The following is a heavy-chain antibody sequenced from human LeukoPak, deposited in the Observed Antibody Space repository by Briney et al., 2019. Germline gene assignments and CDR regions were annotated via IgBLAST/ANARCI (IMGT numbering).Heavy chain of an antibody. CDR2: IIPILGIA. Sequence: SVKVSCKASGGTFSSYAISWVRQAPGQGLEWMGRIIPILGIANYAQKFQGRVTITADKSTSTAYMELSSLRSEDTAVHYCAIEGGGVGNNSGFDIWGQRKIVQVSS. D-gene: IGHD5-24*01. CDR3: AIEGGGVGNNSGFDI. CDR1: GGTFSSYA. V-gene: IGHV1-69*04. J-gene: IGHJ3*02.